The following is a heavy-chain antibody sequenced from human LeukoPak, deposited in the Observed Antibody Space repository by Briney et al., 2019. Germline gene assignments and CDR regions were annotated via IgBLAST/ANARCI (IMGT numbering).Heavy chain of an antibody. D-gene: IGHD3-22*01. CDR2: IYYSGST. V-gene: IGHV4-59*01. CDR3: AKIRGYYDSSGYFDRFDP. J-gene: IGHJ5*02. CDR1: GGSISSYY. Sequence: SETLSLTCTVSGGSISSYYWSWIRQPPGKGLEWIGYIYYSGSTNYNPSLKSRVTISVDTSKNQFSLKLGSVTAADTAVYYCAKIRGYYDSSGYFDRFDPWGQGTLVTVSS.